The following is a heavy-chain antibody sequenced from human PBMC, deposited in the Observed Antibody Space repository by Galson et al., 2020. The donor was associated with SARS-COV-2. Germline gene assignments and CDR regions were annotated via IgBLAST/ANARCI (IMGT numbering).Heavy chain of an antibody. V-gene: IGHV4-34*01. J-gene: IGHJ6*02. CDR1: GGSFSHYY. D-gene: IGHD2-15*01. CDR3: ARILNGFYYDMDV. CDR2: INHIGST. Sequence: SETLSLTCAVNGGSFSHYYLAWIRQPPGKGLEWIGDINHIGSTNYNPSLKSRVTISIDTSKLQFSLEVTSVTAADTAVYYCARILNGFYYDMDVWGQGTTVTVSS.